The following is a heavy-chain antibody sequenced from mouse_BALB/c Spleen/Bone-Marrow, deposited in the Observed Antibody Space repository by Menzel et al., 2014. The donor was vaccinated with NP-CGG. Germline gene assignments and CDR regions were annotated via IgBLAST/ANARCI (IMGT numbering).Heavy chain of an antibody. D-gene: IGHD2-1*01. Sequence: QVQLQQSGAELVRPGSSVKTSCKASGYAISGYWVNWVKRRPGQGLEWIGQIYPGDDDTIYNGKFKGKATLTADKSSNTAYMQLSSLTSEDSAVYLCAREDYGNSWFAYWGQGTLVTVSA. CDR3: AREDYGNSWFAY. CDR1: GYAISGYW. CDR2: IYPGDDDT. V-gene: IGHV1-80*01. J-gene: IGHJ3*01.